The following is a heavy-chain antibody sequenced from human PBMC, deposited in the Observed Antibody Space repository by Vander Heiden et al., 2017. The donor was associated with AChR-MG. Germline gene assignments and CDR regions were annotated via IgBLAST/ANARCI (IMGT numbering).Heavy chain of an antibody. CDR2: ISDSSTYI. CDR1: GFPFSSYS. V-gene: IGHV3-21*01. J-gene: IGHJ4*02. Sequence: EVQLVESGGGLVKPGGSLRLSCAASGFPFSSYSLAWVRQAPGKGLEWVSSISDSSTYIYYADSLKGRFTISRDNAKNSLYLQMNSLRAEDTAVYYCARDQTYCNSPTCYFDYWGQGILVTLSS. CDR3: ARDQTYCNSPTCYFDY. D-gene: IGHD2-2*01.